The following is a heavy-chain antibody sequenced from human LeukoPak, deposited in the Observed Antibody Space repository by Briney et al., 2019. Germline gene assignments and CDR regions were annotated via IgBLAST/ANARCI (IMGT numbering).Heavy chain of an antibody. D-gene: IGHD3-22*01. V-gene: IGHV4-39*01. CDR1: GDSVSRSDSY. Sequence: SETLSLTCSVSGDSVSRSDSYWDWIRQPPGKGLEWIGTIYYSGRTYYSPSLKSRVTMSVDPSHNQSSLTLRSVTAADTAFYYCARRRYYDGSGYLEWGQGTLLSVSS. CDR3: ARRRYYDGSGYLE. CDR2: IYYSGRT. J-gene: IGHJ1*01.